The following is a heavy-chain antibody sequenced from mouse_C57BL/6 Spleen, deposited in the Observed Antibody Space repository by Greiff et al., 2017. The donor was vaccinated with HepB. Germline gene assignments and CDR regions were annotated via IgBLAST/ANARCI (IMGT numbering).Heavy chain of an antibody. CDR3: ARFSPYYYAMDY. J-gene: IGHJ4*01. CDR1: GFTFSDYG. CDR2: ISSGSSTI. Sequence: EVMLVESGGGLVKPGGSLKLSCAASGFTFSDYGMHWVRQAPEKGLEWVAYISSGSSTIYYADTVKGRFTISRDNAKNTLFLQMTSLRSEDTAMYYCARFSPYYYAMDYWGQGTSVTVSS. V-gene: IGHV5-17*01.